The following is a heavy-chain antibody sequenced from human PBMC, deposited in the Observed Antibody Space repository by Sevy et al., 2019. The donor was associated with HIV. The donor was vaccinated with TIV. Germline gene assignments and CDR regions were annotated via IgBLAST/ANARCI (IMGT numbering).Heavy chain of an antibody. Sequence: SETLSLTCTVSGVSISNYYWAWIRQPPGKGLECVGFSGSTNYNPSLKSRVTTSVDTSKNHFSLKLSSVTVADTAIYCCARGGPNQHQLDYFDYWGQGTLVTVSS. J-gene: IGHJ4*02. CDR3: ARGGPNQHQLDYFDY. D-gene: IGHD6-13*01. V-gene: IGHV4-59*01. CDR1: GVSISNYY. CDR2: SGST.